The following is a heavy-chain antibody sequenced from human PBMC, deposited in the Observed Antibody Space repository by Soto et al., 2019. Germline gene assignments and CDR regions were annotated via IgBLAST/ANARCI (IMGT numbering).Heavy chain of an antibody. D-gene: IGHD1-26*01. V-gene: IGHV1-69*13. CDR2: IIPIFGTA. J-gene: IGHJ3*02. CDR1: GGTFSSYA. Sequence: ASVKVSCKASGGTFSSYAISWVRQAPGQGLEWMGGIIPIFGTANYAQKFQGRVTITADESTSTAYMELSSLRSEDTAVYYCARTTRLIVGPPRAFDIWGQGTMVTVS. CDR3: ARTTRLIVGPPRAFDI.